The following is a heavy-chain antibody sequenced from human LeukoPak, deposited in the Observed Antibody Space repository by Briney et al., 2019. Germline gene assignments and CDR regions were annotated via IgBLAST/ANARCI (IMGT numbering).Heavy chain of an antibody. CDR1: GFTFSSYD. CDR3: AKDQYDYVRGEFDY. CDR2: ISYDGNDK. J-gene: IGHJ4*02. Sequence: PGGSLRLSCAASGFTFSSYDMHWVRQAPGKGLEWVAVISYDGNDKHYADSVKGRFTISRDNSKNTLYLQMNSLSVEDTAVYYCAKDQYDYVRGEFDYWGQGTLVTVSS. D-gene: IGHD3-16*01. V-gene: IGHV3-30*18.